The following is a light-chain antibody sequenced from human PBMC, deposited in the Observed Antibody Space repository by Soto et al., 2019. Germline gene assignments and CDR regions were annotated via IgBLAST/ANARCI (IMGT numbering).Light chain of an antibody. Sequence: QSVLTQPPSASGTPGQRVTISCSGSTSNIAINDVYWYQQLPEAAPKVLFYRNDRRPSGVPDRFSASKSDTSASLAISGLRSDDEADYYCATWDNSLSGPVFGGGTKLTVL. CDR3: ATWDNSLSGPV. CDR2: RND. J-gene: IGLJ3*02. CDR1: TSNIAIND. V-gene: IGLV1-47*01.